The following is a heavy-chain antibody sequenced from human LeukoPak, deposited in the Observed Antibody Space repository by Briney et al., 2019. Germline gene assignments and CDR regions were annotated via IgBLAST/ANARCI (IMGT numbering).Heavy chain of an antibody. CDR2: INPNSGGT. CDR3: ARNAMVRGVITYYFDY. J-gene: IGHJ4*02. D-gene: IGHD3-10*01. CDR1: RNIFTGYF. Sequence: EASVKVSCKASRNIFTGYFIHWVRQAPGQGLEWMGWINPNSGGTNYAQKFQGWVTMTRDTSISTAYMELSRLRSDDTAVYYCARNAMVRGVITYYFDYWGQETLVTVSS. V-gene: IGHV1-2*04.